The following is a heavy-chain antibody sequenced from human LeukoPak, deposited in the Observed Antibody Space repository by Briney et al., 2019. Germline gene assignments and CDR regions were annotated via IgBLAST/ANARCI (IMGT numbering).Heavy chain of an antibody. D-gene: IGHD3-22*01. CDR2: IRHDGTNK. J-gene: IGHJ4*02. CDR3: GRDVSDTVVVITHNFDF. CDR1: GFIFNSYG. V-gene: IGHV3-30*02. Sequence: GGSLRLSCAASGFIFNSYGMHWVRRAPGKGLEWVAFIRHDGTNKYYADSVKGRFTISRDNSKNTLFLQMSSLRVEDTAVYYCGRDVSDTVVVITHNFDFWGQGTLVTVSS.